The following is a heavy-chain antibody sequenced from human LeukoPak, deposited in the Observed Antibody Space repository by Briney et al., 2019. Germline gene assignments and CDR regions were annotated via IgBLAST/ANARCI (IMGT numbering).Heavy chain of an antibody. J-gene: IGHJ4*02. Sequence: GGSLRLSCAGSGFTFSSYSMNWVRQAPGKGLEWVSYINSGGSSIYYADSVKGRFTIFRDNSKNTLYLQMNSLRAEDTAVYYCARSITMVRGGYYFDYWGQGTLVTVSS. CDR1: GFTFSSYS. CDR3: ARSITMVRGGYYFDY. CDR2: INSGGSSI. V-gene: IGHV3-48*01. D-gene: IGHD3-10*01.